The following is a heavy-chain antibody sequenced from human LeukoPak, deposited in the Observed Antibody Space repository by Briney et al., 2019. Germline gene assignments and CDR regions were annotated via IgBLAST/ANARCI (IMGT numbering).Heavy chain of an antibody. J-gene: IGHJ6*02. CDR1: GFTFSDYY. Sequence: GGSLRLSCAASGFTFSDYYMSWIRQAPGKGLEWVSYISRMGSTIYYAESVKGRFTISRDNAKNTLYLHMNSLLTEDTAVYYCARGDYYGSGSNNSAYYFGMDVWGQGTTVTVSS. CDR2: ISRMGSTI. V-gene: IGHV3-11*04. D-gene: IGHD3-10*01. CDR3: ARGDYYGSGSNNSAYYFGMDV.